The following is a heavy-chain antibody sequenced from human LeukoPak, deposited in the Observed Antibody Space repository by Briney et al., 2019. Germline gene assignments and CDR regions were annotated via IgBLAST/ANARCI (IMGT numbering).Heavy chain of an antibody. Sequence: PGGSLRLSCAASGFIFNSHWMSWVRQAPGKGLEWVANIREDGSEKYYVDSVKGRFTISRDNAKNSLFLQMNSLRADDTAVYYCARDSRYSRGVGDFDRWGQGTLVIVSS. D-gene: IGHD5-18*01. V-gene: IGHV3-7*03. J-gene: IGHJ4*02. CDR2: IREDGSEK. CDR1: GFIFNSHW. CDR3: ARDSRYSRGVGDFDR.